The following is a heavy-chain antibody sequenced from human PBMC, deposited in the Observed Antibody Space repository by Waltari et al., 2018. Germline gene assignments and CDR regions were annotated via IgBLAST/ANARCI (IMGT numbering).Heavy chain of an antibody. D-gene: IGHD1-1*01. CDR2: IYSGGST. CDR3: AKVDNVGLNNY. V-gene: IGHV3-53*01. J-gene: IGHJ4*02. CDR1: VFTVGNNF. Sequence: EVQLVESGGDLIQHGGSLRLSCSASVFTVGNNFMGWVRQAPGKGLEWVSVIYSGGSTNYIDSVRGRFTISRDSSKNTLYLQMNSLRAEDTAVYYCAKVDNVGLNNYWGQGTLVTVSS.